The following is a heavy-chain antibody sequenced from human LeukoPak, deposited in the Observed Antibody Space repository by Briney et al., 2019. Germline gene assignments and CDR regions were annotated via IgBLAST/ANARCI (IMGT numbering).Heavy chain of an antibody. D-gene: IGHD6-19*01. Sequence: SQTLSLTCTVSGGSISSGGYYWSWIRQPPGKGLEWIGYIYYSGTTNYNPSLKSRVTISVDTSKNQFSLKLSSVTAADTAVYYCARRYSGGWFFDYWGQGTLVTVSS. CDR2: IYYSGTT. CDR3: ARRYSGGWFFDY. V-gene: IGHV4-61*08. J-gene: IGHJ4*02. CDR1: GGSISSGGYY.